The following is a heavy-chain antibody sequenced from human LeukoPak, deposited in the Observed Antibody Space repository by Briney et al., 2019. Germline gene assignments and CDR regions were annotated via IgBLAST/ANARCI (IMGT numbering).Heavy chain of an antibody. Sequence: GGSLRLSCAASGFTFSSYGMHWVRQAPGKGLEWVAVISYDGSNKYYADSVKGRFTISRDNSKNTLYLQMNSLRAEDTAVYYCAKDQWELRYYFDYWGQGTLVTVSS. CDR3: AKDQWELRYYFDY. D-gene: IGHD1-26*01. V-gene: IGHV3-30*18. CDR2: ISYDGSNK. CDR1: GFTFSSYG. J-gene: IGHJ4*02.